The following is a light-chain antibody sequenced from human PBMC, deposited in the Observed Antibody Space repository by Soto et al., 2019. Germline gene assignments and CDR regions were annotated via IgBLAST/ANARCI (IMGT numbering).Light chain of an antibody. CDR1: SSDIGDYNY. CDR3: CSYTRSGTLI. Sequence: QSALTQPASVSGSPGQSITISCVGTSSDIGDYNYVSWYQQHPGKVPKVIIYDVSNRPSGVSYRFSATKSGNTASLTISGLQAEDEADYYCCSYTRSGTLIFGTGTQGHRP. J-gene: IGLJ1*01. V-gene: IGLV2-14*01. CDR2: DVS.